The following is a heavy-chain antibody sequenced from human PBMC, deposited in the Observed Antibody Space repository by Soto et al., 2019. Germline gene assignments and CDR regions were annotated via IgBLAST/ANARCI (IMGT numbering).Heavy chain of an antibody. CDR1: GFSFSSYA. V-gene: IGHV3-30*18. CDR2: ISYDGTNK. J-gene: IGHJ4*02. D-gene: IGHD2-2*01. CDR3: AKPEQVVLYADDY. Sequence: QVQLVESGGGVVQPGRSLRLSCAASGFSFSSYAMNWVRQAPGKGLEWVAVISYDGTNKYYVDSVKGRFTISRDNSKNTLYLQMNSLRVEDTAVYYCAKPEQVVLYADDYWGQGTLVTVSS.